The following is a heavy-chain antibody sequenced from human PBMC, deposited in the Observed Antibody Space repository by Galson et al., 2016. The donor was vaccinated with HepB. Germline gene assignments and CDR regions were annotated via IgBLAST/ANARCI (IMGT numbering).Heavy chain of an antibody. V-gene: IGHV3-33*01. CDR1: GFTFSRYG. CDR3: ARDPPTVTTSPPDY. D-gene: IGHD4-17*01. CDR2: IWFDGINK. J-gene: IGHJ4*02. Sequence: SLRLSCAASGFTFSRYGTHWVRQAPGKGLEWLAVIWFDGINKYYADSVKGRFTISRDGSQTTVYLQMSSLRAEDTAVYYCARDPPTVTTSPPDYWGQGTLATVSS.